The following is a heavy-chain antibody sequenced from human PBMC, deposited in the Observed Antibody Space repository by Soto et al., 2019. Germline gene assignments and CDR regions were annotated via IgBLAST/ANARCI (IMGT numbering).Heavy chain of an antibody. V-gene: IGHV4-59*01. CDR3: APSSAAAGPDNYYYRMDG. CDR1: GGSISRYY. D-gene: IGHD6-25*01. Sequence: SETLSLTCTFSGGSISRYYWSWIRQPPGKGLEWIGYIYYSGSTNYNPSLKSRVTISVDTSKNQFSLKLSSVTAADTAVYYCAPSSAAAGPDNYYYRMDGCGQGTTVTVYS. CDR2: IYYSGST. J-gene: IGHJ6*02.